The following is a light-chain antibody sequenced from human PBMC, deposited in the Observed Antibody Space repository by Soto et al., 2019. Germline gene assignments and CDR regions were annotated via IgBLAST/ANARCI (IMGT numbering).Light chain of an antibody. J-gene: IGKJ1*01. CDR1: QSISSW. Sequence: DIQMTQSPSTLSASVGDRVTITCRASQSISSWLAWYQQKPGKAPKLLIYDASSLESGVPSRFSGSGSGTEFPLTLSSLRPDDFATYYCQQYKSYSRTFGQGTKVEIK. CDR3: QQYKSYSRT. CDR2: DAS. V-gene: IGKV1-5*01.